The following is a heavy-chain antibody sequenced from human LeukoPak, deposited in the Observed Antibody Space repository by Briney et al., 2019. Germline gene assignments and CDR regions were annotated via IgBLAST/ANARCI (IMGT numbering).Heavy chain of an antibody. Sequence: ASVKVSCKASGYTFTSYGISWVRQAPGQGLQWMGWISAYNGNTNYAQKLQGRVTMTTDTSTSTAYMELRSLRSDDTAVYYCARVEDYYDSSGYYYFDYWGQGTLVTVSS. CDR2: ISAYNGNT. D-gene: IGHD3-22*01. CDR3: ARVEDYYDSSGYYYFDY. V-gene: IGHV1-18*01. J-gene: IGHJ4*02. CDR1: GYTFTSYG.